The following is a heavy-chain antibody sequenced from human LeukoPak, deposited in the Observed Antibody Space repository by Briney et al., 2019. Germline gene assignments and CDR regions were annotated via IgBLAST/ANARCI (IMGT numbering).Heavy chain of an antibody. V-gene: IGHV1-18*01. CDR3: AREPSSTSWYGMDV. D-gene: IGHD2-2*01. Sequence: PRASVKVSCKASGYTFTSYGISWVRQAPGQGLEWMGWISAYNGNTNYAQKLQGRVTMTTDTSTSTAYMELRSLRSDDTAVYYCAREPSSTSWYGMDVWGQGTTVTVSS. J-gene: IGHJ6*02. CDR1: GYTFTSYG. CDR2: ISAYNGNT.